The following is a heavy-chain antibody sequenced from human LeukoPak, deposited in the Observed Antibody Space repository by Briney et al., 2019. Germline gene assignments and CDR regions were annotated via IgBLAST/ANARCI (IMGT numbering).Heavy chain of an antibody. D-gene: IGHD2-2*01. CDR2: INHSGST. J-gene: IGHJ4*02. CDR3: ARGRIVVVPAAMRYFDY. Sequence: SETLSLTCAVYGGSFSGYYWSWIRQPPGKGLEWIGEINHSGSTNYNPSLKSRVTISVDTSKNQFSLKLSPVTAADTAVYYCARGRIVVVPAAMRYFDYWGQGTLVTVSS. V-gene: IGHV4-34*01. CDR1: GGSFSGYY.